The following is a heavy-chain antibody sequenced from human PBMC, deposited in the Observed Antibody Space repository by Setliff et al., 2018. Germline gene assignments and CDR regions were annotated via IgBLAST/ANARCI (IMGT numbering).Heavy chain of an antibody. CDR3: ARGRNIAARLLDS. Sequence: PSETLSLTCAAYGGTFSDYYWTWIRQPPGKGLEWVGEIIHRGSTTYNPSLKSRVTISVDTSKDQFSLKVISMTAADTAVYYCARGRNIAARLLDSWGQGTLVTVSS. D-gene: IGHD6-6*01. CDR2: IIHRGST. J-gene: IGHJ4*02. V-gene: IGHV4-34*01. CDR1: GGTFSDYY.